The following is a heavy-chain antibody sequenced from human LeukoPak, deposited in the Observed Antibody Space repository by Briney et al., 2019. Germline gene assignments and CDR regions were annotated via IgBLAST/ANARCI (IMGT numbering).Heavy chain of an antibody. CDR1: GFTVSSNY. D-gene: IGHD3-10*01. V-gene: IGHV3-53*05. J-gene: IGHJ5*02. CDR2: IYSGGST. Sequence: PGGSLRLSCAASGFTVSSNYMSWVRQAPGKGLEWVSVIYSGGSTYYADSVKGRFTISRDTSKNTLYPQMNSLRTEDTAVYYCAKDLMRDRWFGESWGQGTLVTVSS. CDR3: AKDLMRDRWFGES.